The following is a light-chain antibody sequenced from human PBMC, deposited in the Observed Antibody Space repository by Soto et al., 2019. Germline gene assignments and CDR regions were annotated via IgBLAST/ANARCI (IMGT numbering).Light chain of an antibody. Sequence: IPMTQSSSTLSASVGDRVTITCRASQSISSWLAWYQQKPEKAPKLLIYYGSSFESGVPSRFSGSGAGTEFTLTISSLQPDDFATNYCQQYNSYSWTFGQGTKVGIK. V-gene: IGKV1-5*01. CDR2: YGS. CDR1: QSISSW. J-gene: IGKJ1*01. CDR3: QQYNSYSWT.